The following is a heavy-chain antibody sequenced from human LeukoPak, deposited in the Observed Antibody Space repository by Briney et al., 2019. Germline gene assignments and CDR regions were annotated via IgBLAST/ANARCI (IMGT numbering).Heavy chain of an antibody. V-gene: IGHV4-59*01. CDR3: ARERWPARYFDL. CDR1: GGSISSYY. CDR2: IYYSGST. J-gene: IGHJ2*01. D-gene: IGHD2-15*01. Sequence: SETLSLTCTVSGGSISSYYWSWIRQPPGKGLEWIGYIYYSGSTNYNPSLKSRVTISVDTSKNQFSLKLNSVTAADTAVYYCARERWPARYFDLWGRGTLVTVSS.